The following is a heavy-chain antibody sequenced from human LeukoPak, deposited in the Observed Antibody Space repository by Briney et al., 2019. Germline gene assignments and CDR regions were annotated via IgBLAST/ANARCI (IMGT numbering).Heavy chain of an antibody. Sequence: ASVKVSCKAFGYTFTSNYMHWVRQAPGQGPEWMGVISPSGGSTTYAQKFQGRVTLTRDMSTSTDYLELSRLRSEDTAVYYCARQYYHDSSAYYFAPDYWGQGTLVTVSS. V-gene: IGHV1-46*01. CDR1: GYTFTSNY. CDR3: ARQYYHDSSAYYFAPDY. CDR2: ISPSGGST. D-gene: IGHD3-22*01. J-gene: IGHJ4*02.